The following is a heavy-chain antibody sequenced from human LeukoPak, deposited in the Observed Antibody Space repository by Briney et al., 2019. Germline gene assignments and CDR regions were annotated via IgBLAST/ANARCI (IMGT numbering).Heavy chain of an antibody. V-gene: IGHV1-18*01. CDR2: ISVSSGTT. D-gene: IGHD6-25*01. CDR3: TRDVSRGYMDL. Sequence: ASVKVSCKASGYTVSDYGVTWVRQAPGQGLEWMGWISVSSGTTTYAEDFQGRLTISTDSSTGTAYMEIRSLRPDDTAVYFCTRDVSRGYMDLWGQGSLVTVAS. CDR1: GYTVSDYG. J-gene: IGHJ4*02.